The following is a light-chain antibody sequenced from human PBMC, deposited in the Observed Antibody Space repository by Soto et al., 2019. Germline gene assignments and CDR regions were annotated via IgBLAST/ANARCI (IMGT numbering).Light chain of an antibody. CDR2: GAA. CDR3: QQYNDGPLV. Sequence: ETVTTQSTASLSMSPGASTTLSSRASQRINNNLAWYQQKPGQAPRRHCYGAATRATGVPARFSGSGSGTECTLTINSLQSEDFAVYSCQQYNDGPLVFGQGTRLEMK. J-gene: IGKJ5*01. V-gene: IGKV3-15*01. CDR1: QRINNN.